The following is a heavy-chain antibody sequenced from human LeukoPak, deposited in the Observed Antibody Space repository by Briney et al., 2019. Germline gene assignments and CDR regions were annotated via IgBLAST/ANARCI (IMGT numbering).Heavy chain of an antibody. J-gene: IGHJ4*02. Sequence: GGSLRLSCTASGFTFSGYSMNWIRQAPGKGLEWVSSFGTRSTSIYHAGSVKGRFAISRDNAKNSLYLQMNSLKAEDTAVYYWARKVSEGFDFWGQGTLVTVSS. CDR1: GFTFSGYS. D-gene: IGHD3-22*01. CDR3: ARKVSEGFDF. CDR2: FGTRSTSI. V-gene: IGHV3-21*01.